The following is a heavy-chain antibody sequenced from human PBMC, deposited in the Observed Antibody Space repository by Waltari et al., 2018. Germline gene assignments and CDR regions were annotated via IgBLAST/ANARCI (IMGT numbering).Heavy chain of an antibody. V-gene: IGHV3-7*01. CDR2: IKPDGSEK. CDR3: ARGGAYSGGDY. D-gene: IGHD2-15*01. CDR1: GFTFSSYW. J-gene: IGHJ4*02. Sequence: EVQLVESGGGLVQPGGSLRLSCAASGFTFSSYWMTWVRQAPGKGLDWVAQIKPDGSEKYYVDSVKGRFTISRDNAKNSLYLQMNSLRAEDTAVFYCARGGAYSGGDYWGQGTLVTVSS.